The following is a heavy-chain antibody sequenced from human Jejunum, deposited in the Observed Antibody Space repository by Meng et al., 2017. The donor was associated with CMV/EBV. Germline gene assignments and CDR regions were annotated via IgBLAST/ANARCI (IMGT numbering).Heavy chain of an antibody. CDR1: NGDYF. V-gene: IGHV4-30-4*01. CDR2: IYYNEGT. CDR3: TRGGLAFCGGDCYRGIDH. D-gene: IGHD2-21*01. J-gene: IGHJ4*01. Sequence: NGDYFWSWIRQPPEKGLEWIGFIYYNEGTYYHPSLKSRVSISVDTSKNQFSLKLNSVTAADTAVYYCTRGGLAFCGGDCYRGIDHWGHGTLVTVSS.